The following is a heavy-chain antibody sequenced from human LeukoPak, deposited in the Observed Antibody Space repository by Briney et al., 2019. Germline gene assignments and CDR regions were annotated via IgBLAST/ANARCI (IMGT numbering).Heavy chain of an antibody. J-gene: IGHJ4*02. D-gene: IGHD3-22*01. CDR1: GFTFSSYG. V-gene: IGHV3-30*02. CDR2: IRYDGSNK. CDR3: AKDHITMIVVVITTHFDY. Sequence: GGSLRLSCAASGFTFSSYGMHWVRQAPGKGLAWVAFIRYDGSNKYYADSVKGRFTISRDNSKNTLYLQMISLRAEDTAVYYCAKDHITMIVVVITTHFDYWGQGTLVTVSS.